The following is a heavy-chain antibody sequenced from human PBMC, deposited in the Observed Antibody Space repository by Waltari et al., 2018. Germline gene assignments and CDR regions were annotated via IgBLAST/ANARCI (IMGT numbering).Heavy chain of an antibody. CDR1: GYPFTRYD. V-gene: IGHV1-8*03. CDR3: ARGLANIWGSYRLDFDY. Sequence: QVQLVQSGAEVKKPGASVKVSCKVSGYPFTRYDINGARQATGQGLDWMGWMNPNSGNTGYAQKFQGRVTITRNTSISTAYMELSSLRSEDTAVYYCARGLANIWGSYRLDFDYWGQGTLVTVSS. J-gene: IGHJ4*02. D-gene: IGHD3-16*02. CDR2: MNPNSGNT.